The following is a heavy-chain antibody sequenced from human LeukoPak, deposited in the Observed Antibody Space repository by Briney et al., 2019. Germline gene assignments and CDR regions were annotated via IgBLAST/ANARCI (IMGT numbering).Heavy chain of an antibody. J-gene: IGHJ3*02. Sequence: QPGGSLRLSCAASGFTFSSYEMNWVRQAPGKGLEWVSYISSSGSTIYYADSVKGRFTISRDNAKNSLYLQMNSLRAEDTAVYYCARVGATDAFDIWGQGTMVTVSS. CDR2: ISSSGSTI. D-gene: IGHD3-10*01. CDR1: GFTFSSYE. V-gene: IGHV3-48*03. CDR3: ARVGATDAFDI.